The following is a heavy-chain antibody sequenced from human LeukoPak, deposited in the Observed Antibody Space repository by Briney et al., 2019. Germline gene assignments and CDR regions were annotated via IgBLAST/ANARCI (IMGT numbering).Heavy chain of an antibody. V-gene: IGHV3-23*01. Sequence: PGGSLRLSCAASGFTFSSYGMSWVRQAPGKGLEWVSAISGNGGSTYYADSVKGRFTISRDNSKNTLYLQMNSLRAEDTAVYYCAKYYDYYYYMDVWGKGTTVTISS. J-gene: IGHJ6*03. CDR2: ISGNGGST. CDR1: GFTFSSYG. CDR3: AKYYDYYYYMDV.